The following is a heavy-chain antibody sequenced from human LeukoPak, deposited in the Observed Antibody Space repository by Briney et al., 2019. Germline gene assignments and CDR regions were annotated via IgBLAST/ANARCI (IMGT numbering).Heavy chain of an antibody. CDR2: IYYSGNT. CDR1: GGFVTGYY. D-gene: IGHD2-2*01. V-gene: IGHV4-59*02. Sequence: SETLSLTCTVSGGFVTGYYWSWTRHPPGRGLEWLGYIYYSGNTNYNPSLKSRVTISVDTSNNQFSLGLDSVTAADTAVYYCARDRGCSSTNCYPDAFDIWGRGTMVTASS. CDR3: ARDRGCSSTNCYPDAFDI. J-gene: IGHJ3*02.